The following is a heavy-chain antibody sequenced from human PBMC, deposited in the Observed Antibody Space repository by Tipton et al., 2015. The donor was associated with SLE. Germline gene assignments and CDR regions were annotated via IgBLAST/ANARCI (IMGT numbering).Heavy chain of an antibody. D-gene: IGHD3-10*01. CDR2: VYYSGST. J-gene: IGHJ6*03. CDR3: ARAVRDLYYYYYLDV. CDR1: GGSISSGDYY. Sequence: TLSLTCTVSGGSISSGDYYWSWIRQPPGKGLEWIGYVYYSGSTYYNPSLKSRVTISVDTSKNQFSLNLTSVTAADTAVYYCARAVRDLYYYYYLDVWGKGTTVTVSS. V-gene: IGHV4-30-4*01.